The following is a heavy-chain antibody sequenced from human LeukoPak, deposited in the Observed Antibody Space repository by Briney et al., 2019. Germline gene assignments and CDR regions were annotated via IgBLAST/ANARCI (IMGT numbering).Heavy chain of an antibody. V-gene: IGHV1-2*02. D-gene: IGHD6-19*01. CDR2: INPNSGRT. Sequence: ASVKVSCKSSGYTFSGYYMHWVRQAPGQGLEWMGWINPNSGRTNYAQKFQGRVTMTRDTSISTAYMELRRLRSDDTAVYYCARLGYISGSDYWGQGTLVTVSS. CDR3: ARLGYISGSDY. J-gene: IGHJ4*02. CDR1: GYTFSGYY.